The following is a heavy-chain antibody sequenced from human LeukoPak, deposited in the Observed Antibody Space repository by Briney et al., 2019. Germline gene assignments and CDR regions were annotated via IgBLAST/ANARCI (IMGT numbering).Heavy chain of an antibody. D-gene: IGHD6-6*01. J-gene: IGHJ3*02. CDR3: VREYSSSSGRAFDI. CDR2: ISTDGSST. Sequence: SGGSLRLSCAASGFTFSSYWMHWVRQAPGKGLVWVSHISTDGSSTNSADSVKGRFTISRGNAENTLYLQMNSLRAEDTAVYYCVREYSSSSGRAFDIWGQGTMVTVSP. CDR1: GFTFSSYW. V-gene: IGHV3-74*01.